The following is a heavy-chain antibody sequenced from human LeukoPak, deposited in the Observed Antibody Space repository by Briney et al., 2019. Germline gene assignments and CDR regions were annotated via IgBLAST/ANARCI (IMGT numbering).Heavy chain of an antibody. CDR2: INPSGGST. V-gene: IGHV1-46*01. J-gene: IGHJ6*02. Sequence: GASVKLSCKASGYTFTSYYMHWVRQAPAQGLEWMGIINPSGGSTSYAQKFQGRVTMTRDTSTSTVYMELSSLRSEDTAVYYCARSQLPLPVPDYDFWRGYYTVLGLGGGIYGMDVWGHGTTVTVSS. CDR1: GYTFTSYY. CDR3: ARSQLPLPVPDYDFWRGYYTVLGLGGGIYGMDV. D-gene: IGHD3-3*01.